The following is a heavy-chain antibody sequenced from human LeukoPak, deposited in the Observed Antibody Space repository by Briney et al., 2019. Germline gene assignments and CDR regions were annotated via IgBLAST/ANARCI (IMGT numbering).Heavy chain of an antibody. CDR2: IYYSGST. D-gene: IGHD2-15*01. Sequence: SETLSLTCTVSGGSLSNYYWSWIRQPPGKGLEWIGYIYYSGSTNYNPSLKSRVTISVDTSKNQFSLELSSVTAADTAVYYCAKYRTGSGYVDHWGQGTLVTVSS. J-gene: IGHJ4*02. CDR3: AKYRTGSGYVDH. V-gene: IGHV4-59*08. CDR1: GGSLSNYY.